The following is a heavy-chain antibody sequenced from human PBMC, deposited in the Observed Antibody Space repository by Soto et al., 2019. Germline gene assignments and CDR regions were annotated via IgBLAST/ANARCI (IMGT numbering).Heavy chain of an antibody. V-gene: IGHV3-21*01. CDR3: ARAGITFMRGRIGGAHYGLDV. CDR2: IQRFGSYS. Sequence: EVRLVESGGGLVKSGGSLRLSCAGSGFSLSDYTINWVRQAPGRGLEWVSNIQRFGSYSWQIDSVQGRFTISRDNAKNSVYLQMNSLRVEDTAVYYCARAGITFMRGRIGGAHYGLDVWGPGTTVTVSS. J-gene: IGHJ6*02. D-gene: IGHD3-16*01. CDR1: GFSLSDYT.